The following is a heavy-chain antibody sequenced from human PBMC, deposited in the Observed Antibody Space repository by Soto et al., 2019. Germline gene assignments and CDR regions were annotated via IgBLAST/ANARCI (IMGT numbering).Heavy chain of an antibody. D-gene: IGHD1-1*01. CDR2: IYYTEST. Sequence: PSETLSLTCTFSGGSIIAGGYYWSWIRQLPGKGLEWIGHIYYTESTNYNPSLQRRVTLSVDTSKSHFSLNLNSVTAADTAVYYCARVRQGCSANNCYFDPWGQGTQVTVSS. CDR1: GGSIIAGGYY. CDR3: ARVRQGCSANNCYFDP. V-gene: IGHV4-31*03. J-gene: IGHJ5*01.